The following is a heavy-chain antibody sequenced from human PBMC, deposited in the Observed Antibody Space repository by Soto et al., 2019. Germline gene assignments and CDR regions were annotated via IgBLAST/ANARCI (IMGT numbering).Heavy chain of an antibody. D-gene: IGHD2-15*01. CDR3: ARGLGYCSGGSCYGVCFDP. CDR2: ISSSSGYI. Sequence: EVQLVESGGGMVKPGGSLRLSCAASGFTFSSYSMNWVRQAPGKGLEWVSSISSSSGYIYYADSVKGRFTISRDNAKNSLYLQMNSLRAEDTAVYYCARGLGYCSGGSCYGVCFDPWGQGTLVTVSS. J-gene: IGHJ5*02. V-gene: IGHV3-21*01. CDR1: GFTFSSYS.